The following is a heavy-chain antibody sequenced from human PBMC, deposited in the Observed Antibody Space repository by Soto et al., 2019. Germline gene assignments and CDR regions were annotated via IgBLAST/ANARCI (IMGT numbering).Heavy chain of an antibody. CDR3: ARHWKNRRRAYYYYYMDV. Sequence: SETMCLTCAVDGGSFSCYDWSWIRQPPGKGLGWIGEINHSGSTNYNPSLKSRVTISVDTSKNQFSLKLSSVTAADTAVYYCARHWKNRRRAYYYYYMDVWGKGTTVTVSS. V-gene: IGHV4-34*01. CDR1: GGSFSCYD. D-gene: IGHD1-1*01. CDR2: INHSGST. J-gene: IGHJ6*03.